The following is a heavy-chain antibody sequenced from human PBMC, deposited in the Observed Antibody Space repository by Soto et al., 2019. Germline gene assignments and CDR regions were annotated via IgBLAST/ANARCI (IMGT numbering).Heavy chain of an antibody. V-gene: IGHV3-66*01. D-gene: IGHD6-19*01. J-gene: IGHJ4*02. CDR1: GFTVSSNY. CDR2: IYSGGST. Sequence: GGSLRLSCAASGFTVSSNYMSWVRQAPGKGLEWVSVIYSGGSTYYADSVKGRFTISRDNSKNTLYLQMNSLRAEDTAVYYCARSKGAVAGTGFDYWGQGTLVTVSS. CDR3: ARSKGAVAGTGFDY.